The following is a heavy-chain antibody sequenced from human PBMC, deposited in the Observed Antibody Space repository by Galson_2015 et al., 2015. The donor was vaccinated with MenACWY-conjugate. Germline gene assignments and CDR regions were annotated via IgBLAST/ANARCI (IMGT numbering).Heavy chain of an antibody. CDR1: GGTFSSYG. D-gene: IGHD6-13*01. Sequence: SVKVSCKASGGTFSSYGISWVRQAPGQGLEWMGAIIPIFGAANYAQRFQGRVTMTADESTTTAYMELSSLRSEDTAVYYCARDGHSSTWSQYNWFDPWGQGTLVTVSS. CDR3: ARDGHSSTWSQYNWFDP. J-gene: IGHJ5*02. CDR2: IIPIFGAA. V-gene: IGHV1-69*13.